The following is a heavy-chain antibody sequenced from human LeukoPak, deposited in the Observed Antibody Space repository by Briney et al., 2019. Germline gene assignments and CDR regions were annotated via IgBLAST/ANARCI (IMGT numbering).Heavy chain of an antibody. CDR1: GFIFRRYW. Sequence: GGSLRLSCAVSGFIFRRYWMQWVGQVPGKGLVWVSRINSDGRTTKYADAVKGRFTISRDNAKNTLYLQVNSLRAEDTAIYYCAREGECAGGTCSDPSRELDVWGQGTLVTVSS. J-gene: IGHJ4*02. D-gene: IGHD2-15*01. CDR3: AREGECAGGTCSDPSRELDV. CDR2: INSDGRTT. V-gene: IGHV3-74*03.